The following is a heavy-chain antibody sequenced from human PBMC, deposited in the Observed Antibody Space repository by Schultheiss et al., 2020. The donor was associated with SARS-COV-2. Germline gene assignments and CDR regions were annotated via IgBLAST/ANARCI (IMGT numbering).Heavy chain of an antibody. CDR1: GFTFSSYW. CDR2: ISWNSGSI. D-gene: IGHD2-15*01. CDR3: ARDDCSGGSCQLGIDY. J-gene: IGHJ4*02. V-gene: IGHV3-74*01. Sequence: GGSLRLSCAASGFTFSSYWMHWVRQAPGKGLVWVSGISWNSGSIGYADSVKGRFTISRDNAKNSLYLQMNSLRAEDTAVYYCARDDCSGGSCQLGIDYWGQGTLVTVSS.